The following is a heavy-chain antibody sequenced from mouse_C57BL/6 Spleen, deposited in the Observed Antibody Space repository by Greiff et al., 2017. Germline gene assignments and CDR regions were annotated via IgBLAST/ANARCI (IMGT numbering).Heavy chain of an antibody. CDR1: GFTFSDYY. J-gene: IGHJ4*01. V-gene: IGHV5-16*01. CDR3: ARGPLDAMDY. Sequence: EVMLVESEGGLVQPGSSMKLSCTASGFTFSDYYMAWVRQVPEKGLEWVANINYDGSSTYYMDSLKSRFIISRDNAKNILYLQMSSLKSEDTATYYCARGPLDAMDYWGQGTSVTVSS. CDR2: INYDGSST.